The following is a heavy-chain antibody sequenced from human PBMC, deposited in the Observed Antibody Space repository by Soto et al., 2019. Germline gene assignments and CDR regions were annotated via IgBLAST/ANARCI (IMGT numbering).Heavy chain of an antibody. V-gene: IGHV3-15*07. Sequence: EVQLVESGGGLVKPGVSLRPSCAASGFALSNAWKNWVRQSTGKGLEWVGRIKSKTDGGTTDFAAAVRGRFAISIDGAKNKVSMPINSLKTAGTAVYYCTSDSYITMIVVRFDYWGHGTLVTVSS. CDR2: IKSKTDGGTT. J-gene: IGHJ4*01. CDR3: TSDSYITMIVVRFDY. CDR1: GFALSNAW. D-gene: IGHD3-22*01.